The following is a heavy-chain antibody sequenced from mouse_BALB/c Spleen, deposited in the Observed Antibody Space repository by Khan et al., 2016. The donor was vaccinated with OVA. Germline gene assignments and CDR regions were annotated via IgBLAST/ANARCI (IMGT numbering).Heavy chain of an antibody. D-gene: IGHD2-4*01. CDR2: INYSGNT. J-gene: IGHJ3*01. Sequence: EVQLQESGPGLVKPSQSLSLTCTVTGYSITSEYAWNWIRQFPGNKLEWMGYINYSGNTRFNPSLKSRTSITRDTSKNQFFLQLNSVTTEDTATYSCASKYSYDYDPFPYWGQGTLVTVSA. CDR3: ASKYSYDYDPFPY. CDR1: GYSITSEYA. V-gene: IGHV3-2*02.